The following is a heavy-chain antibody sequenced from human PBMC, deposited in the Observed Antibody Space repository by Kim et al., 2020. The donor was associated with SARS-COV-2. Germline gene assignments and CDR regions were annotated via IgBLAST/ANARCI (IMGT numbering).Heavy chain of an antibody. D-gene: IGHD5-12*01. CDR3: ARDLDIAATYYGMDV. V-gene: IGHV3-21*01. Sequence: ESVKGRFTISRDNAKNSLYLQMNSLRAEDTAVYYCARDLDIAATYYGMDVWGQGTTVTVSS. J-gene: IGHJ6*02.